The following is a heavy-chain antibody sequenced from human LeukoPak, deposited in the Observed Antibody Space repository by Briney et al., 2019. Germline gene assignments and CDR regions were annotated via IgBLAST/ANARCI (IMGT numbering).Heavy chain of an antibody. Sequence: GGSLRLSCAASGFIFSSYAMSWVRQAPGKGLEWVSGMSGSGGRTYYADSVKGRFTMSRDNSKNTLYLQMDSLRAEDTAIYYCAKVLRYFDWLSGGAFDIWGQGTMVTVSS. J-gene: IGHJ3*02. CDR2: MSGSGGRT. CDR3: AKVLRYFDWLSGGAFDI. V-gene: IGHV3-23*01. D-gene: IGHD3-9*01. CDR1: GFIFSSYA.